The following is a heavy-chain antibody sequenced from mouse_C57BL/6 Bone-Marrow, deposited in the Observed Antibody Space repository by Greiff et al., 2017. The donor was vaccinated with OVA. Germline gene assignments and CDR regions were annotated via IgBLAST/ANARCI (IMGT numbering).Heavy chain of an antibody. CDR2: ISDGGSYT. CDR3: ARDIGYDYDYYAMDY. CDR1: GFTFSSYA. J-gene: IGHJ4*01. Sequence: EVKLVESGGGLVKPGGSLKLSCAASGFTFSSYAMSWVRQTPEKRLEWVATISDGGSYTYYPDNVKGRFTISRDNAKNNLYLQMSHLKSEDTAMYYCARDIGYDYDYYAMDYWGQGTSVTVSS. V-gene: IGHV5-4*01. D-gene: IGHD2-4*01.